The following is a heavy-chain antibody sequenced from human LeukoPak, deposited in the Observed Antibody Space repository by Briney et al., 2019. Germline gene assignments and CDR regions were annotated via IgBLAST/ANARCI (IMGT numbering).Heavy chain of an antibody. CDR1: GFTFSSYA. CDR2: ISGSGGST. CDR3: AKKITITRTPFDY. V-gene: IGHV3-23*01. D-gene: IGHD3-3*01. Sequence: GGSLRLSCAASGFTFSSYAMSWVRQAPGKGLEWVSAISGSGGSTYYADSVKGRFTISRDNSKNTLYLQMNSLRAGDTAVYYCAKKITITRTPFDYWGQGTLVTVSS. J-gene: IGHJ4*02.